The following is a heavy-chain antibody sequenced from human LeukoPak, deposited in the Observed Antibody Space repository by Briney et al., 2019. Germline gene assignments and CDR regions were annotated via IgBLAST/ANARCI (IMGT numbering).Heavy chain of an antibody. V-gene: IGHV3-23*01. CDR1: GFTFSSYA. CDR2: ISGSGGST. D-gene: IGHD3-10*01. Sequence: GGSLRLSCAASGFTFSSYAMSWVRQAPGKGLEWVSAISGSGGSTYYADSVKGRFTISRDNSKNTLYVQMSSLRAEDTAVYYCAKDGPYYGSGAMYYFDFWGQGTPVTVSS. CDR3: AKDGPYYGSGAMYYFDF. J-gene: IGHJ4*02.